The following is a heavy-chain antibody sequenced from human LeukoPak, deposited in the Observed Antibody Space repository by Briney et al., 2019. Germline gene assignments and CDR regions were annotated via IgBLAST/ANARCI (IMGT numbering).Heavy chain of an antibody. CDR2: MNPNSGNT. CDR3: ARFCGGDCYRN. Sequence: VASVKVSCKASGYTFTSYDINWVRQATGQGLEWMGWMNPNSGNTGYAQKFQGRVTMTRNTSISTAYMELSRLRSDDTAVYYCARFCGGDCYRNWGQGTLVTVSS. J-gene: IGHJ4*02. CDR1: GYTFTSYD. V-gene: IGHV1-8*01. D-gene: IGHD2-21*02.